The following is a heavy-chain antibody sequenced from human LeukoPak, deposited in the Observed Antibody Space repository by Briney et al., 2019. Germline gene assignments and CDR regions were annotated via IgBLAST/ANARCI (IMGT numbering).Heavy chain of an antibody. V-gene: IGHV4-34*01. CDR1: GRSFSGYY. J-gene: IGHJ4*02. CDR2: INHRGST. D-gene: IGHD6-19*01. CDR3: ARPQGWLGTQPFDY. Sequence: PSETLSLTCAVYGRSFSGYYWSWIRQPPGKGLEWIGEINHRGSTNYNPSLKSRVTISVDTSKNQFSLKLSSVTAADTAVYYCARPQGWLGTQPFDYWGQGTLVTVSS.